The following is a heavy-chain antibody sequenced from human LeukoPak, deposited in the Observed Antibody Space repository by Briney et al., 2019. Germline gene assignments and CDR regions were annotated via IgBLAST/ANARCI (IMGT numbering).Heavy chain of an antibody. V-gene: IGHV3-15*07. Sequence: GGSLRLSCAASGFTFSNAWMNWVRQAPGKGLEWVGRIKSKTDGGTTDYAAPVKGRFTISRDDSKNTLYLQMNSLKTEDTAVYYCTTDPYYDCSGLGDYWGQGTLVTVSS. J-gene: IGHJ4*02. D-gene: IGHD3-22*01. CDR2: IKSKTDGGTT. CDR1: GFTFSNAW. CDR3: TTDPYYDCSGLGDY.